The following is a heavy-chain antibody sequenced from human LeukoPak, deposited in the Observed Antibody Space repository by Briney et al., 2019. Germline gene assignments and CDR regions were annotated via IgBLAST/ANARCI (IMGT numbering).Heavy chain of an antibody. D-gene: IGHD6-6*01. CDR3: ARLGLAARYFDY. CDR2: IYPRDSDT. Sequence: AGESLKIPCKGSGYSFTTYWIGWVRQMPGKGLEWMGIIYPRDSDTRYSPSFQGQVTISADKSISTAYLQWSSLKASDTAMYYCARLGLAARYFDYWGQGTLVTVSS. CDR1: GYSFTTYW. J-gene: IGHJ4*02. V-gene: IGHV5-51*01.